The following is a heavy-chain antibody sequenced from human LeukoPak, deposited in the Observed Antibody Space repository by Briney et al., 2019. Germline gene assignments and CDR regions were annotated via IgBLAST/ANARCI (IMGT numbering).Heavy chain of an antibody. D-gene: IGHD6-13*01. CDR2: IRHDGSET. Sequence: GGSPRLSCPASGFPFSSYWMSWVRQAPGKGLEWVANIRHDGSETYYVDSLRGRFTISRDNAKNLVYLQMSSLRAEDTAIYYCACPYRSRFDYWGQGTLVTVSS. CDR3: ACPYRSRFDY. V-gene: IGHV3-7*03. CDR1: GFPFSSYW. J-gene: IGHJ4*02.